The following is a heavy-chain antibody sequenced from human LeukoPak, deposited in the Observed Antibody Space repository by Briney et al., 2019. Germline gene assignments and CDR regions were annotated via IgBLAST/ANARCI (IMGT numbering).Heavy chain of an antibody. CDR1: GGSISSGGYS. D-gene: IGHD3-3*01. V-gene: IGHV4-30-2*01. J-gene: IGHJ4*02. CDR3: AMADYDFWSGYYGGFDY. CDR2: IYHSGST. Sequence: PSQTLSLTCAVSGGSISSGGYSWSWIRQPPGKGLEWIGYIYHSGSTYYNPSLKSRVTISVDRSKNQFSLKLSSVTAADTAVYYCAMADYDFWSGYYGGFDYWGQGTLVTVSS.